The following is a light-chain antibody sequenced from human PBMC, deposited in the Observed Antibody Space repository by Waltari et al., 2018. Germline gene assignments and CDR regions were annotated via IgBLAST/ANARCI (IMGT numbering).Light chain of an antibody. V-gene: IGLV1-47*01. CDR3: AVWDDRLSGPV. CDR1: SSNIGSNS. Sequence: QPVLTQPPSASGTPGQRVTMSCSGSSSNIGSNSVHWYQQLPGTAPKLLIYRSNQRPSGVPDRFSGSKSGTSASLAISGLRSEDEADYYCAVWDDRLSGPVFGGGTKLTVL. CDR2: RSN. J-gene: IGLJ2*01.